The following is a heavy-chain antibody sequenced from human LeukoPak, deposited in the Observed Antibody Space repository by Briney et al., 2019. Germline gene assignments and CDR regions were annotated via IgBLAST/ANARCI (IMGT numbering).Heavy chain of an antibody. J-gene: IGHJ4*02. CDR2: INSDGSST. CDR3: AKDFGGSYMYYFDS. D-gene: IGHD1-26*01. CDR1: GFTFSSYW. V-gene: IGHV3-74*01. Sequence: GGSLRLSCAASGFTFSSYWMHWVRQAPGKGLVWVSRINSDGSSTSYADSVKGRFTISRDNAKNTLYLQMNSLRAEDTAIYYCAKDFGGSYMYYFDSWGQGTLVTVSS.